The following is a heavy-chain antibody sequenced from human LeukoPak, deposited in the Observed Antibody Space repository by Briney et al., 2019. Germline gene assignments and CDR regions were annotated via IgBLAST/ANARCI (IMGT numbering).Heavy chain of an antibody. CDR3: ASSYSSSYDYYYGMDV. CDR2: IWYDGSNK. CDR1: GFTFSSYD. D-gene: IGHD6-13*01. Sequence: QTGGSLRLSCAASGFTFSSYDIHWVRQAPGKGLEWVAVIWYDGSNKYYADSVKGRFTISRDNSKNTLYLQMNSLRAEDTAVYYCASSYSSSYDYYYGMDVWGQGTTVTVSS. J-gene: IGHJ6*02. V-gene: IGHV3-33*08.